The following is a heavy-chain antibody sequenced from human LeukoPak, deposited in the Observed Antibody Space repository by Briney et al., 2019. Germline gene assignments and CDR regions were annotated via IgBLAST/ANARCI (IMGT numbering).Heavy chain of an antibody. CDR2: ISIYNGNT. Sequence: ASVKVSCKASGYTFTNYGISWVRQAPGQGLEWMGWISIYNGNTDYAQKLRGRVTMTTDTSTSTAYMELRSLRSDDTAVYYCARITYDFWSGYYMPDDPWGQGTLVTVSS. V-gene: IGHV1-18*01. CDR1: GYTFTNYG. J-gene: IGHJ5*02. D-gene: IGHD3-3*01. CDR3: ARITYDFWSGYYMPDDP.